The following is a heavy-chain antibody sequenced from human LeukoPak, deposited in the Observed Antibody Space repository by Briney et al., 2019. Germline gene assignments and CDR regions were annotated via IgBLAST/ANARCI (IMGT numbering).Heavy chain of an antibody. CDR3: AKDSRTYYRGSGSFLLPKRPLGFFDS. V-gene: IGHV3-30*02. CDR2: IRNDGSNK. Sequence: PGGSLRLSCAASGFTFSDYGMHWVRQSPGKGLEWVAFIRNDGSNKYYADSVKGRFTISRDNSKNTLYLQMNTLRAEDAALYYCAKDSRTYYRGSGSFLLPKRPLGFFDSWGQGTLVTASS. D-gene: IGHD3-10*01. J-gene: IGHJ4*02. CDR1: GFTFSDYG.